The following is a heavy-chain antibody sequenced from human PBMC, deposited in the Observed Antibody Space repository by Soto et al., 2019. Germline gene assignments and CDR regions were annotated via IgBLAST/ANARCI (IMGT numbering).Heavy chain of an antibody. CDR3: ARSIAAATFDY. D-gene: IGHD6-13*01. V-gene: IGHV3-21*01. CDR2: ISSRSSYI. Sequence: PGGSLRLSGAASGFAFRTYIMNWVRQAPGQGLEWVYSISSRSSYIYYADSVKGRFTISRDNAKNSLYLQMNSLRAEDTAVYYCARSIAAATFDYWGQGT. J-gene: IGHJ4*02. CDR1: GFAFRTYI.